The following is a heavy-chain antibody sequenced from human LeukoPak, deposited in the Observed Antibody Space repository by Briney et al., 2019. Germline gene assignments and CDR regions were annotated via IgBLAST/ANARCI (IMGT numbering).Heavy chain of an antibody. CDR2: IYSSGST. J-gene: IGHJ6*03. CDR3: ARRGTPYYYYYMDV. Sequence: PSETLSLTCTVFGGSINTYYWSWTRQSPGKGLEFIGYIYSSGSTDYSPSLKSRVVISIDTSKSQFSLKMNSVTAADTAVYYCARRGTPYYYYYMDVWGKGTTVTVSS. D-gene: IGHD3-16*01. CDR1: GGSINTYY. V-gene: IGHV4-59*08.